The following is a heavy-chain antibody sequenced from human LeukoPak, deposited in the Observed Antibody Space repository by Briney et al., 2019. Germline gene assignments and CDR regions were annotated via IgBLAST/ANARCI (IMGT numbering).Heavy chain of an antibody. Sequence: RGESLKISCKGSGYSFTSYWIGWVRQMPGKGLEWMGIIYPGDSDTRYSPSFQGQVTISADKSISTAYLQWSSLKASDTAMYYCARPRYSTEGDDAFDIWGQGTMVTVSS. CDR2: IYPGDSDT. J-gene: IGHJ3*02. CDR1: GYSFTSYW. D-gene: IGHD1-26*01. CDR3: ARPRYSTEGDDAFDI. V-gene: IGHV5-51*01.